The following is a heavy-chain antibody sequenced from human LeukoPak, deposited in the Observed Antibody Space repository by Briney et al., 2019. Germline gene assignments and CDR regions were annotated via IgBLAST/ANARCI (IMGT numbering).Heavy chain of an antibody. J-gene: IGHJ4*02. CDR3: ARMVWAAMAN. D-gene: IGHD5-18*01. Sequence: GGSLRLSCAASGFPVSSNYISWVRQAPGKGLEWLSVMYSNGTTHYADSVKGRLTVSRHNSKNTLYLQMNSLRHEDTALYHCARMVWAAMANWGQGTRVTVSS. CDR2: MYSNGTT. V-gene: IGHV3-53*04. CDR1: GFPVSSNY.